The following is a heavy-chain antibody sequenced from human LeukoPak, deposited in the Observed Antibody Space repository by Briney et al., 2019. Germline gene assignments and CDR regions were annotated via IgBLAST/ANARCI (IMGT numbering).Heavy chain of an antibody. Sequence: SETLSLTCTVSGGSISSYYWSWIRQPPGKGLEWIGYIYYSGSTNYNPSLKSRVTISVDTSENQFSLKLSSVTAADTAVYYCARLQSGYDSDYYYYMDVWGKGTTVTISS. CDR3: ARLQSGYDSDYYYYMDV. J-gene: IGHJ6*03. D-gene: IGHD5-12*01. CDR2: IYYSGST. V-gene: IGHV4-59*01. CDR1: GGSISSYY.